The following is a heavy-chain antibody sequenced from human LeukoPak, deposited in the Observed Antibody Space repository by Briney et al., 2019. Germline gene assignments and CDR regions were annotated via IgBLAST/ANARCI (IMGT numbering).Heavy chain of an antibody. D-gene: IGHD1-14*01. J-gene: IGHJ4*02. CDR1: GYTFTSYA. V-gene: IGHV1-3*01. CDR3: VRADTVGTMAGY. CDR2: INAGNGNT. Sequence: ASVKVSCKASGYTFTSYAMHWVRQAPGQRLEWMGWINAGNGNTKYSQKFQGRVTITRDTSASTAYMELSSLRSEDTAVYYCVRADTVGTMAGYWAQGTLVTVSS.